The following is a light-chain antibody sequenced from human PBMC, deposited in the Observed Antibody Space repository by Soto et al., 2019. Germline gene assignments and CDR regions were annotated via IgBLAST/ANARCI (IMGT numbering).Light chain of an antibody. CDR2: SAS. V-gene: IGKV1-17*03. J-gene: IGKJ1*01. CDR1: QGIRTY. CDR3: LQSNNYPWT. Sequence: DIPMTQSPSAMSASVGDRVNITCRASQGIRTYLAWFQQKPGKVPKRLIYSASSVQSGVPSRFSGSGSGTQFTLTISSLQPEDVATYYCLQSNNYPWTFGQGPKVQI.